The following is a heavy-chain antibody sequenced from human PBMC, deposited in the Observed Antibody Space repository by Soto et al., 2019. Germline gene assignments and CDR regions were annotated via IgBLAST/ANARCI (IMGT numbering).Heavy chain of an antibody. J-gene: IGHJ4*02. CDR3: ASRYSGYPGFTSLVDY. CDR2: ISWNSGSI. D-gene: IGHD5-12*01. V-gene: IGHV3-9*01. Sequence: EVQLVESGGGLVQPGRSLRLSCAASGFTFDDYAMHWVRQAPGKGLEWVSGISWNSGSIGYADTVKGRFIISRDNAKNSLYLQMNSLRAEDTALYYCASRYSGYPGFTSLVDYWGQGTLVTVSS. CDR1: GFTFDDYA.